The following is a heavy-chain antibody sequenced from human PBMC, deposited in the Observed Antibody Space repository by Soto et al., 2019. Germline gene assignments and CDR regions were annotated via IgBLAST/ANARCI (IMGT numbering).Heavy chain of an antibody. CDR2: SDGDGSGA. CDR3: ARDSRLHQFDY. J-gene: IGHJ4*02. D-gene: IGHD4-4*01. V-gene: IGHV3-74*01. CDR1: GFTFSSYL. Sequence: PGGSQMLSYAASGFTFSSYLMHWVRQAQGKGLLWVSRSDGDGSGANDAESVKCRLAISRENAKNTLYLQMNSLRAEDTAVYYCARDSRLHQFDYWGQGTLVTICS.